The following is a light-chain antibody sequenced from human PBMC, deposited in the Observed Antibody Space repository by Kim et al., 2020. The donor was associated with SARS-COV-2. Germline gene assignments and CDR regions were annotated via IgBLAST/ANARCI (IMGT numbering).Light chain of an antibody. CDR1: QSVSSK. CDR3: QQYNNWPRT. J-gene: IGKJ1*01. Sequence: EIVMTQSPATLSVSPGERATLSCRASQSVSSKLAWYQQKPGLAPRLLMYDASTRATGVPARFSASGSGTEFTLTISSLQSEDFALYYCQQYNNWPRTFGQGTKVDIK. V-gene: IGKV3-15*01. CDR2: DAS.